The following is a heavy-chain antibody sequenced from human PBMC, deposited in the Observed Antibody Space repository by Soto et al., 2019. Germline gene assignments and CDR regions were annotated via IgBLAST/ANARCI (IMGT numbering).Heavy chain of an antibody. CDR2: ISSSSSYI. J-gene: IGHJ6*02. D-gene: IGHD4-17*01. CDR1: GFTFSSYS. Sequence: ESGGGLVKPGGSLRLSCAASGFTFSSYSMNWVRQAPGKGLEWVSSISSSSSYIYYADSVKGRFTISRDNAKNSLYLQMNSLRAEDTAVYYCARDPTVTTDNYYYGMDVWGQGTTVTVSS. CDR3: ARDPTVTTDNYYYGMDV. V-gene: IGHV3-21*01.